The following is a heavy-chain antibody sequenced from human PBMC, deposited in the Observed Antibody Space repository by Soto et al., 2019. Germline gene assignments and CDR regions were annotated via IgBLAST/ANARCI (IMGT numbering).Heavy chain of an antibody. CDR3: ASNSGGLDN. CDR2: ISAYSGTT. Sequence: QVQLVQSGAELKKPGASVKVSCKAYGYTLTSYGTSWVRQAPGQGLEWMGWISAYSGTTNYAQKLQGRVTMTTDTSTNTVYMELRILRSDDTAVYYCASNSGGLDNWGQGTLVTVSS. J-gene: IGHJ4*02. D-gene: IGHD2-15*01. CDR1: GYTLTSYG. V-gene: IGHV1-18*04.